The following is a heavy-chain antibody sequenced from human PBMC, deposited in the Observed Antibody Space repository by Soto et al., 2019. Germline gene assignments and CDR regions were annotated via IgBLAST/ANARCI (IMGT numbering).Heavy chain of an antibody. CDR2: IRSHGSNE. CDR3: ERDDDNEANAIDI. Sequence: GGSLRLSCAASGFTFSKYGMHWVRQAPGKGLEWVALIRSHGSNEVYVDSVKGRFTISRDNSKNTLYLQMDSLRAEDTAIYYCERDDDNEANAIDIWGQGS. D-gene: IGHD1-1*01. J-gene: IGHJ4*02. V-gene: IGHV3-30*02. CDR1: GFTFSKYG.